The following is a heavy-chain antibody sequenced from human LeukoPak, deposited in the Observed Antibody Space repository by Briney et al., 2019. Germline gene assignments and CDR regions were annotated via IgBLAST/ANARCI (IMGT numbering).Heavy chain of an antibody. J-gene: IGHJ4*02. D-gene: IGHD1-26*01. CDR2: INPIFGTP. CDR1: GGTFSSSA. V-gene: IGHV1-69*13. Sequence: GASVKVSCKASGGTFSSSAISWVRQAPGQGLEWMGGINPIFGTPNYAQKFQGRVTITADESTSTAYMELSSLRSEDTAVYYCAREWERFFHFWGQGTLVTVSS. CDR3: AREWERFFHF.